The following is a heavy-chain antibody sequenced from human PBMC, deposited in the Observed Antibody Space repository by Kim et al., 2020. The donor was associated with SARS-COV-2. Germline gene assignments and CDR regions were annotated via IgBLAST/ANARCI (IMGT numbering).Heavy chain of an antibody. J-gene: IGHJ2*01. V-gene: IGHV3-13*04. CDR2: IGTAGDT. D-gene: IGHD2-8*01. CDR1: GFTFSSYD. CDR3: ARASIGYCTNGVCYPRDRYWYFDL. Sequence: GGSLRLSCAASGFTFSSYDMHWVRQATGKGLEWVSAIGTAGDTYYPGSVKGRFTISRENAKNSLYLQMNSLRAGDTAVYYCARASIGYCTNGVCYPRDRYWYFDLWGRGTLVTVSS.